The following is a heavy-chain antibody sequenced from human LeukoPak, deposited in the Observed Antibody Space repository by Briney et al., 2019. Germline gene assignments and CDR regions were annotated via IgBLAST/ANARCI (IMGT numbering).Heavy chain of an antibody. J-gene: IGHJ6*02. V-gene: IGHV3-21*05. CDR3: ARRKFSSGYYYYYGMDV. Sequence: GGSLRLSCAASGFTFSSHAMSWVRQAPGKGLEWVSYISSSSSYTNYADSVKGRFTISRDNAKNSLYLQMNSLRAEDTAVYYCARRKFSSGYYYYYGMDVWGQGTTVTVSS. CDR2: ISSSSSYT. CDR1: GFTFSSHA. D-gene: IGHD6-19*01.